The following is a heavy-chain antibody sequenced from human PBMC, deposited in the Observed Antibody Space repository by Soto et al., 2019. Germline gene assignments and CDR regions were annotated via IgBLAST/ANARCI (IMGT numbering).Heavy chain of an antibody. CDR2: IWYDGSNK. J-gene: IGHJ4*02. CDR1: GFTFSSYG. D-gene: IGHD6-13*01. V-gene: IGHV3-30*02. Sequence: PGGSLRLSCAASGFTFSSYGMHWVRQAPGKGLEWVAVIWYDGSNKYYADSVKGRFTISRDNSKNTLYLQMNSLRAEDTAVYYCAKVHSTHYFDYWGQGTLVTVSS. CDR3: AKVHSTHYFDY.